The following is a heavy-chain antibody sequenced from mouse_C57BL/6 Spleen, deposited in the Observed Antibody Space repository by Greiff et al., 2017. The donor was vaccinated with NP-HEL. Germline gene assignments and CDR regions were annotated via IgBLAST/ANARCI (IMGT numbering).Heavy chain of an antibody. V-gene: IGHV1-81*01. J-gene: IGHJ3*01. D-gene: IGHD1-1*01. CDR3: ARGITTVVEGFAY. Sequence: VQLQESGAELARPGASVKLSCKASGYTFTSYGISWVKQRTGQGLEWIGELYPRSGNTYYNEKFKGKATLTADKSSSTAYMELRSLTSEDSAVYFCARGITTVVEGFAYWGQGTLVTVSA. CDR1: GYTFTSYG. CDR2: LYPRSGNT.